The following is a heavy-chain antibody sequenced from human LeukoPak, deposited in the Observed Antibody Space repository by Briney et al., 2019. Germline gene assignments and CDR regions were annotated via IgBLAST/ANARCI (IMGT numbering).Heavy chain of an antibody. D-gene: IGHD3-16*01. CDR1: GFTFSSYA. V-gene: IGHV3-23*01. CDR2: IGGSGGST. J-gene: IGHJ4*02. Sequence: GGSLRLSCAASGFTFSSYAMSWVRQAPGKGLEWVSAIGGSGGSTYYADSVKGRFTISRDNSKNTLYLQMNSLRAEDTAVYYCARAMSTFGGVRNYFDSWGQGTLVTVSS. CDR3: ARAMSTFGGVRNYFDS.